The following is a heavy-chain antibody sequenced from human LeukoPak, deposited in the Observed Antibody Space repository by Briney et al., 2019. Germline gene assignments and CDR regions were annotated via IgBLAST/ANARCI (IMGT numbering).Heavy chain of an antibody. V-gene: IGHV3-7*03. D-gene: IGHD5-18*01. CDR3: ASLDTAKQPLANH. Sequence: LRXSCVASGVTVSXHWMSWVRRAPGKGLEWVANIREERGQEYYVDSVKGRFTISKNSAKNSLYLQMNTLRVEDTAMYYCASLDTAKQPLANHWGQGTLVTVSS. CDR1: GVTVSXHW. J-gene: IGHJ5*02. CDR2: IREERGQE.